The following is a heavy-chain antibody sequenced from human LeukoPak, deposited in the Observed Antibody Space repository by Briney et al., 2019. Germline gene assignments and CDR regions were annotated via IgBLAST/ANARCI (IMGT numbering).Heavy chain of an antibody. Sequence: GGSLRLSCAASGFTFSDYYMSWIRQAPGKGLEWVAFIRYDGGNKYYAHSVKGRFTISRDNSKNTLYLQMNSLRAEDTAVYYCAKEYYDSSGYYPPPLYFDYWGQGTLVTVSS. J-gene: IGHJ4*02. D-gene: IGHD3-22*01. V-gene: IGHV3-30*02. CDR3: AKEYYDSSGYYPPPLYFDY. CDR1: GFTFSDYY. CDR2: IRYDGGNK.